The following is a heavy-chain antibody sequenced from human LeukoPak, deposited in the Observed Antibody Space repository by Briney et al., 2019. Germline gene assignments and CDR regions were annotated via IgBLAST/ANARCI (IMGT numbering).Heavy chain of an antibody. CDR3: TTDTYYDYVWGSYGSDY. J-gene: IGHJ4*02. V-gene: IGHV3-15*07. Sequence: PGRSLRLSCAAPGFTFSNAWMNWVRQAPGKGLEWAGRIKSKTDGGTTDFAAPVKGRFTISRDDSKNTLYLQMNSLKTEDTAVFYCTTDTYYDYVWGSYGSDYWGQGTLVTVSS. CDR2: IKSKTDGGTT. CDR1: GFTFSNAW. D-gene: IGHD3-16*01.